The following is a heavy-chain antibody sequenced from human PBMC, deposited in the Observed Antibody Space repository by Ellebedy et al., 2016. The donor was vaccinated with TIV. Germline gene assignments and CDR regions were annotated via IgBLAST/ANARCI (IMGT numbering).Heavy chain of an antibody. Sequence: MPSETLSLTCTVSGGSISSGGYYWSWIRQHPGKGLEWIGYIYYSGSTYYNPSLKSRVTISVDTSKNQFSLKLSSVTAADTAVYYCARMRYCGGDCWYFDYWGQGTLVTVSS. J-gene: IGHJ4*02. CDR3: ARMRYCGGDCWYFDY. D-gene: IGHD2-21*02. CDR2: IYYSGST. CDR1: GGSISSGGYY. V-gene: IGHV4-31*03.